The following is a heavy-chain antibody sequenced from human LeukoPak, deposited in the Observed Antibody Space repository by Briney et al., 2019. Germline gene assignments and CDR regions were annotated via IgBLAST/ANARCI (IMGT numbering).Heavy chain of an antibody. J-gene: IGHJ4*02. CDR3: SDSGYDSGYFDY. CDR1: GYTFTGYY. Sequence: ASVKVSCKASGYTFTGYYMHWVRQAPGQGLEWMGWINPNSGGTNYAQKFQGRVTMTRDTSISTAYMELSRLRSDDTAVYYCSDSGYDSGYFDYWGQGTLVTVSS. CDR2: INPNSGGT. V-gene: IGHV1-2*02. D-gene: IGHD5-12*01.